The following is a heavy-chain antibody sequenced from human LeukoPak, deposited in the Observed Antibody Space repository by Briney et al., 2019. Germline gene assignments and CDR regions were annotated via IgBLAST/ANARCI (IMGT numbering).Heavy chain of an antibody. CDR1: GGSFSGYY. CDR3: ATLAGYGSGSTGGWFDP. J-gene: IGHJ5*02. CDR2: INHSGST. Sequence: PSETLSLTCAVYGGSFSGYYWSWIRQPPGKGLEWIGEINHSGSTNYNPSLKSRVTISVDTSKNQFSLKLSSVTAADTAVYYCATLAGYGSGSTGGWFDPWGQGTLVTVSS. D-gene: IGHD3-10*01. V-gene: IGHV4-34*01.